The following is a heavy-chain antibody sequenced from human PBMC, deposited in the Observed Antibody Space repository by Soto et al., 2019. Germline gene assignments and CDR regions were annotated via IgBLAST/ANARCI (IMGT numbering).Heavy chain of an antibody. CDR3: ARVVLVYGDYSLGDY. CDR1: GYTFTSYG. V-gene: IGHV1-18*01. J-gene: IGHJ4*02. Sequence: QVPLVQSGAEVKQPGASVKVSCKASGYTFTSYGISWVRQAPGQGLEWMGWISAYNGNTNYAQKLQGRVTMTTDTSTSTAYMELRSLRSDDTAVYYCARVVLVYGDYSLGDYWGQGTLVTVSS. CDR2: ISAYNGNT. D-gene: IGHD4-17*01.